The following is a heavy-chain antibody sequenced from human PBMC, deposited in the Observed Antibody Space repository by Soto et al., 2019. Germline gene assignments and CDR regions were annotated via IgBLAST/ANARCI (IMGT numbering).Heavy chain of an antibody. CDR1: GGTFSSYA. D-gene: IGHD4-4*01. V-gene: IGHV1-69*13. CDR2: IIPIFGTA. J-gene: IGHJ6*02. CDR3: ASYTTVTSRSDYYYYGMDV. Sequence: SVKVSCKASGGTFSSYAISWVRQAPGQGLEWMGGIIPIFGTANYAQKFQGRVTITADESTSTAYMELSSLRSEDTAVYYCASYTTVTSRSDYYYYGMDVWGQGTMVTVSS.